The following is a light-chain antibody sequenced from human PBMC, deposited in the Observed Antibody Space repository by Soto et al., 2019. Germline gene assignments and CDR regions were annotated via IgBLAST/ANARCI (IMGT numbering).Light chain of an antibody. CDR1: SAEFGGYDY. V-gene: IGLV2-14*03. Sequence: QSVLTQPASVSGSPGQSITISCAGTSAEFGGYDYFSWFQQHPGKAPKLIIYDVSHRPSGVSTRFSGSKSGNTASLTISGLQAEDEADYYCNSYTTTNSVFGTGTKLTVL. CDR3: NSYTTTNSV. J-gene: IGLJ1*01. CDR2: DVS.